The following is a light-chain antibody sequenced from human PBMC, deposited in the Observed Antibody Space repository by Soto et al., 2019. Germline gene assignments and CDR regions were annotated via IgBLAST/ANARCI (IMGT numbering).Light chain of an antibody. J-gene: IGKJ3*01. CDR3: QQDGSSPLFT. Sequence: EIELTQSPGTLSLSPGERATLSCRASQSVSSSYVAWYQQKPGQAPSLLLYGASSRATGIPDRFSGSGSGTDFTLTTSRLEHEDFSVSYCQQDGSSPLFTFGPGTKVDIK. CDR1: QSVSSSY. CDR2: GAS. V-gene: IGKV3-20*01.